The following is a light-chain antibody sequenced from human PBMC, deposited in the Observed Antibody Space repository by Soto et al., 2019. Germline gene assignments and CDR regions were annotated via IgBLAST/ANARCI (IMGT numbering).Light chain of an antibody. CDR1: SPNIGAGYD. Sequence: QSVLTQPPSVSGAPGQRVTISCTGSSPNIGAGYDVHWYQQLPGTAPKLLIYGNSNRPSGVPDRFSGSKSGTSASLAITGLQAEDEADYYCQSYDSSLSGSVLGGGTKLTVL. V-gene: IGLV1-40*01. J-gene: IGLJ3*02. CDR2: GNS. CDR3: QSYDSSLSGSV.